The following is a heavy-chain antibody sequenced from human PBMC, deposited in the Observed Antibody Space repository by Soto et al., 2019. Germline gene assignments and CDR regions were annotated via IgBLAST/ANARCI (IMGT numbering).Heavy chain of an antibody. J-gene: IGHJ4*02. V-gene: IGHV1-18*01. CDR2: ISAYNGNT. CDR3: ARDLPHVDY. Sequence: QVQLVQSGAEVKKPGASVKVSCKASGYTFSSYFISWVRQAPGQGLEWMGWISAYNGNTNYAQNLHGRVTMTTHTSTSTSYIELRSLRSDDTAVYYCARDLPHVDYWGQGTLVTVSS. CDR1: GYTFSSYF.